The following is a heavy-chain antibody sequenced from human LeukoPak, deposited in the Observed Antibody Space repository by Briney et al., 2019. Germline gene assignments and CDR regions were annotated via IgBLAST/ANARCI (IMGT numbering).Heavy chain of an antibody. V-gene: IGHV3-64D*06. D-gene: IGHD1-26*01. J-gene: IGHJ4*02. Sequence: GGSLRLSCLASGFSFSTLAMHWLRQAPGKGLEYLAIMGGDGVTAYFEDSVKGRFTVSRDISTNTLYLQMTNLRPEDTAVYYCVRDLWGFDYWGQGTLVTVSS. CDR3: VRDLWGFDY. CDR1: GFSFSTLA. CDR2: MGGDGVTA.